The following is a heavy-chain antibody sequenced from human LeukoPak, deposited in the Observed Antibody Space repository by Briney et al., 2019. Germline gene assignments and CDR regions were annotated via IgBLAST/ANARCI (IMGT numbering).Heavy chain of an antibody. CDR3: ARDTLYSSSWYPLGYYYGMDV. CDR2: INSDGSST. V-gene: IGHV3-74*01. CDR1: GFTFSSYW. D-gene: IGHD6-13*01. Sequence: GGSLRLSCAASGFTFSSYWMHWVRQAPGKGLVWVSRINSDGSSTSYADSVKGRFTISRDNAKNTLYLQMNSQRAEDTAVYYCARDTLYSSSWYPLGYYYGMDVWGQGTTVTVSS. J-gene: IGHJ6*02.